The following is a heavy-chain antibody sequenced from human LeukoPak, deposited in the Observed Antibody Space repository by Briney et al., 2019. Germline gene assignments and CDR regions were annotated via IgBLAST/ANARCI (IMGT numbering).Heavy chain of an antibody. V-gene: IGHV1-69*13. CDR1: GGTFGSYA. Sequence: SVKVSCKPSGGTFGSYAISLVRQAPGQGLERVGGIIPLFGAPLYAQKFQGRVTITADERTSTVYMDLSSLRSDATAVYYCARDEEKAAGSLWGQGTPVIVSS. J-gene: IGHJ4*02. CDR2: IIPLFGAP. D-gene: IGHD6-13*01. CDR3: ARDEEKAAGSL.